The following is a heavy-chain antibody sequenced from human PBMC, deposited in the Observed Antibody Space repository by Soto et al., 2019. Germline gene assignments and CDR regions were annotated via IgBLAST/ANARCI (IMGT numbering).Heavy chain of an antibody. J-gene: IGHJ4*02. CDR3: ARDRNPQGGYKTLDY. V-gene: IGHV3-23*01. CDR2: ISNSGSTT. CDR1: GFTFSSYA. D-gene: IGHD6-25*01. Sequence: PGGSLRLSCVASGFTFSSYALSWVRQAPGKGLEWVSVISNSGSTTYYADSVKGRFTISRDNSKNTLSLQMNSLRADDTAVYYCARDRNPQGGYKTLDYWGQGTLVTVSS.